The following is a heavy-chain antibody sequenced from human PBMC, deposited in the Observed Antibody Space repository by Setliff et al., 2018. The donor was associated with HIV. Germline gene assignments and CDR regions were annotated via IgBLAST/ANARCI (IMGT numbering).Heavy chain of an antibody. V-gene: IGHV4-39*07. CDR2: IDDSGSI. CDR3: ARVKSIKTTLVRLWPRFDL. D-gene: IGHD3-10*01. CDR1: GGSISSSSYY. J-gene: IGHJ5*02. Sequence: SETLSLTCTVSGGSISSSSYYWGWIRQSPEKGLEWIGEIDDSGSIIYNPSLQSRVTMSVDTSKNQFSLKVRSLTAADTGLYYCARVKSIKTTLVRLWPRFDLWGQGTQVTVSS.